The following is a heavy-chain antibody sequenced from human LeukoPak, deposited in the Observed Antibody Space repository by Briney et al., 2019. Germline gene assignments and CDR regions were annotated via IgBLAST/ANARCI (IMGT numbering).Heavy chain of an antibody. D-gene: IGHD2-2*01. J-gene: IGHJ5*02. CDR2: INHSGST. V-gene: IGHV4-34*01. CDR3: ARNPAAPWRSYNWFDP. CDR1: GGSISSYY. Sequence: SETLSLTCTVSGGSISSYYWSWIRQPPGKGLEWIGEINHSGSTNYNPSLKSRVTISVDTSKNQFSLKLSSVTAADTAVYYCARNPAAPWRSYNWFDPWGQGTLVTVSS.